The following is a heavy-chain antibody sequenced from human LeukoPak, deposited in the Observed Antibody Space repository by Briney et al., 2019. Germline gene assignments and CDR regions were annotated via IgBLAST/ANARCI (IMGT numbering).Heavy chain of an antibody. CDR3: ARPTGLRFFDY. Sequence: GESLKISCKGSGYSFTTYWIGWLRQMPGKGLEWMGIIYPDDSDTSYSPSFQGQVTISADKSISTAYLQWSSLKASDTAMYYCARPTGLRFFDYWGQGTLVTVSS. D-gene: IGHD4-11*01. CDR2: IYPDDSDT. V-gene: IGHV5-51*01. CDR1: GYSFTTYW. J-gene: IGHJ4*02.